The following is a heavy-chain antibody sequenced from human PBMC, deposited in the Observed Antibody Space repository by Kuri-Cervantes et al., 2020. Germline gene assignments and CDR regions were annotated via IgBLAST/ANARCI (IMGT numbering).Heavy chain of an antibody. J-gene: IGHJ3*02. CDR3: AADPPTRVGATPHDAFDI. Sequence: ASVKVSCKASGFTFTHNYIHWVRQAPGQGLEWMGWINPNSGGTNYAQKFQGRVTMTRDMSTSTAYMELSSLRSEDTAVYYCAADPPTRVGATPHDAFDIWGQGTMVTVSS. V-gene: IGHV1-2*02. CDR1: GFTFTHNY. CDR2: INPNSGGT. D-gene: IGHD1-26*01.